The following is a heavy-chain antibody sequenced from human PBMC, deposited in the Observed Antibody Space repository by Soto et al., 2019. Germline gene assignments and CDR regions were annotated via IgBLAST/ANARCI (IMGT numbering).Heavy chain of an antibody. V-gene: IGHV3-23*01. CDR3: AKRSSSSTFDS. D-gene: IGHD6-6*01. CDR2: ISGSDDST. Sequence: EVQLLESGGGLVQPGESLRLSCAASGFTFSSDAMSWVRQAPGKGLVWVSVISGSDDSTYYADSVKGRFTISRDNSKNTLYLQMNSLRAEDKAVYYCAKRSSSSTFDSWGQGTLVTVSS. CDR1: GFTFSSDA. J-gene: IGHJ4*02.